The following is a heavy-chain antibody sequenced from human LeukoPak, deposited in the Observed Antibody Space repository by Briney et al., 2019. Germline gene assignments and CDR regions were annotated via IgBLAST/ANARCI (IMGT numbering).Heavy chain of an antibody. CDR3: ARGDLDTAMVMSNWFDP. J-gene: IGHJ5*02. CDR1: GYTFTSYG. Sequence: ASVKVSCKASGYTFTSYGISWVRQAPGQGLEWMGWISAYNGNTNYAQKLQGRVTMTTDTSTSTAYMELSRLRSDDTAVYYCARGDLDTAMVMSNWFDPWGQGTLVTVSS. D-gene: IGHD5-18*01. V-gene: IGHV1-18*01. CDR2: ISAYNGNT.